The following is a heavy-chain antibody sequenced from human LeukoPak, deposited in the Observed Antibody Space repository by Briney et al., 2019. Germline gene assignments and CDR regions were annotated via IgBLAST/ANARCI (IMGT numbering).Heavy chain of an antibody. D-gene: IGHD3-16*01. J-gene: IGHJ4*02. V-gene: IGHV4-59*08. Sequence: SEPLSLTCTVSGGFTIYYWSWLRQPPGKGLEWIGYINYSGSTNYNPSLKSRVTISVDTSRDQFSLKLTSVTAADTAVNYCARLKGGGWGQGILVTVSS. CDR2: INYSGST. CDR3: ARLKGGG. CDR1: GGFTIYY.